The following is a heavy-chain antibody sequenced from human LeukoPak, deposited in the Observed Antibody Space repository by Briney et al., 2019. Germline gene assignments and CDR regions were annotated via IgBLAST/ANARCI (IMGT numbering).Heavy chain of an antibody. CDR2: IYYSGST. J-gene: IGHJ4*02. D-gene: IGHD6-19*01. V-gene: IGHV4-39*01. CDR1: GGSISSSSYY. CDR3: ARHGSPNYHRGYSSGWRRNSRGVDY. Sequence: PSETLSLTCTVSGGSISSSSYYWGWIRQPPGKGLEWIGSIYYSGSTYYNPSLKSRVTISVDTSKNQFSLKLSSVTAADTAVYYCARHGSPNYHRGYSSGWRRNSRGVDYWGQGTLVTVSS.